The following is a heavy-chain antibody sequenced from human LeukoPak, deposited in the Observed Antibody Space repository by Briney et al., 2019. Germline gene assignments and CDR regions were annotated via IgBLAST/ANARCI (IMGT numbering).Heavy chain of an antibody. CDR3: ATVLLGYCSGGSCYWFDP. CDR2: FDPKDGET. CDR1: GYTLTELS. Sequence: GASVKASCKVSGYTLTELSMHWVRQAPGKGLEWMGGFDPKDGETIYAQKFQGRVTMTEDTSTDTAYMELSSLRSEDTAVYYCATVLLGYCSGGSCYWFDPWGQGTLVTVSS. D-gene: IGHD2-15*01. J-gene: IGHJ5*02. V-gene: IGHV1-24*01.